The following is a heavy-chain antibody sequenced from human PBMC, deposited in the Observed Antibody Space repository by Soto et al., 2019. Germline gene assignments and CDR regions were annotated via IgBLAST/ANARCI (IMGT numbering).Heavy chain of an antibody. D-gene: IGHD1-26*01. CDR3: ARGRVVGAILPFDY. J-gene: IGHJ4*02. CDR1: GFTFDDYA. Sequence: GGSLRLSCAASGFTFDDYAMHWVRQAPGKGLEWVSGISWNSGIIDYADSVKSRFTISRDNAKNSLYLQMNSLRAEDTALYYCARGRVVGAILPFDYWGQGTLVTVSS. V-gene: IGHV3-9*01. CDR2: ISWNSGII.